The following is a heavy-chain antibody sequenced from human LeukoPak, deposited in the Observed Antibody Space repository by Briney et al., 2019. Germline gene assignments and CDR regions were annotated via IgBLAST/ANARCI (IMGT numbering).Heavy chain of an antibody. D-gene: IGHD6-19*01. Sequence: ASVKVSCKASGYTFTGYYIHWVRQAPGQGLEWMGWINPNSGGTNCAQKFQGRVTMTRDTSISTAYMELSRLRSDDTAVYYCARARIAVAGSLTAYWGQGTLVTVSS. CDR3: ARARIAVAGSLTAY. J-gene: IGHJ4*02. CDR2: INPNSGGT. CDR1: GYTFTGYY. V-gene: IGHV1-2*02.